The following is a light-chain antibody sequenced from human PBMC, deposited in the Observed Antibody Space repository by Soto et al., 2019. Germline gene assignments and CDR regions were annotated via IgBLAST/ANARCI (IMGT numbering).Light chain of an antibody. CDR1: QDLLYYSNGKNF. Sequence: IMMTQSPESLSVSLGEGATISCESSQDLLYYSNGKNFLAWYQQKAGHPPKLLMYWSSTRASGVPDRFSGSGSGTHFALTISALQAEDVAVYYCQQYYTAPYTFGQGSKLEV. CDR2: WSS. J-gene: IGKJ2*01. CDR3: QQYYTAPYT. V-gene: IGKV4-1*01.